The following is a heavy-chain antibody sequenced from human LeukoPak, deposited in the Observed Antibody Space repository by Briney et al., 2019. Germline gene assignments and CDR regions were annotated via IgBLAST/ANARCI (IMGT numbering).Heavy chain of an antibody. Sequence: ASVKVSCKVSGYTLTELSMHWVRQAPGKGLEWMGGFDPEDGETIYAQKFQGRVTMTEDTSTDTAYMELSSLRSEDTAVHYCATDWGAGSGYYRVDAFDIWGQGTMVTVSS. CDR1: GYTLTELS. V-gene: IGHV1-24*01. J-gene: IGHJ3*02. CDR3: ATDWGAGSGYYRVDAFDI. CDR2: FDPEDGET. D-gene: IGHD3-3*01.